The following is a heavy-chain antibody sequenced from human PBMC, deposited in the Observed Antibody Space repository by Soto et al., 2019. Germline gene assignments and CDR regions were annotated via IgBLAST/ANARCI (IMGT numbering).Heavy chain of an antibody. Sequence: SVKVSCKASGGTFSSYTISWVRQAPGQGLEWMGRIIPILGIANYAQKFQGRATITADKSTSTAYMELGSLRSEDTAVYYCARAKDYYDSSGYSENAFDIWGQGTMVTVSS. CDR3: ARAKDYYDSSGYSENAFDI. D-gene: IGHD3-22*01. CDR1: GGTFSSYT. V-gene: IGHV1-69*02. CDR2: IIPILGIA. J-gene: IGHJ3*02.